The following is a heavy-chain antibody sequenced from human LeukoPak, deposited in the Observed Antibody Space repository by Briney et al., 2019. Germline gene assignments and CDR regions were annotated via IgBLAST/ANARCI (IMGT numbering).Heavy chain of an antibody. CDR3: ARLGSGSHFYFDY. V-gene: IGHV5-10-1*01. CDR2: IDPIDSYT. Sequence: GASLKISCKGSGYSFTTYWISWVRQMPGKGLEWMGRIDPIDSYTNYSPSFQGHVTISVDKSISTAYLQWSSLKASDTAMYYCARLGSGSHFYFDYWGQGTLVTVSS. D-gene: IGHD3-10*01. CDR1: GYSFTTYW. J-gene: IGHJ4*02.